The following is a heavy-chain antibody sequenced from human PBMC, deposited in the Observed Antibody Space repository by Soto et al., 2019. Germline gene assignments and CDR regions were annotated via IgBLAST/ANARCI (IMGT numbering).Heavy chain of an antibody. CDR2: ISGTSGRT. CDR3: AKGDWEKAA. D-gene: IGHD1-26*01. Sequence: EVQLLESGGGSVQPGASLRLSCAASGFIFSAYAMSWVRQAPGKGLEWVSFISGTSGRTYYADSVKDRFTISRDNSKNTLYLQMNSLRAEDTAVYYCAKGDWEKAAWGQGTTVTVSS. V-gene: IGHV3-23*01. CDR1: GFIFSAYA. J-gene: IGHJ6*02.